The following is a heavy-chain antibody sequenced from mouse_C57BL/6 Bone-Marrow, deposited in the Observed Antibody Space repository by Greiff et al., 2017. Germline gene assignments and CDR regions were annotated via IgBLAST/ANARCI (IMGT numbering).Heavy chain of an antibody. CDR2: IWRGGST. D-gene: IGHD2-3*01. CDR1: GFSLTSYG. Sequence: VQLMESGPGLVQPSQSLSITCTVSGFSLTSYGVHWVRQSPGKGLEWLGVIWRGGSTDYNAAFMSRLSITKDNSKSHVFFKMNSLQADDTAIYYCAKNYGGYYGYFDYWGQGTTLTVSS. CDR3: AKNYGGYYGYFDY. V-gene: IGHV2-5*01. J-gene: IGHJ2*01.